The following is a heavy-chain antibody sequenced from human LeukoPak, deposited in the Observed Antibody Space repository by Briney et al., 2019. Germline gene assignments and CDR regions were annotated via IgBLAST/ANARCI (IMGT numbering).Heavy chain of an antibody. D-gene: IGHD3-9*01. CDR1: GGSISSSSYD. CDR2: IYYSGST. J-gene: IGHJ5*02. CDR3: ARPLFSFLTGITLDNWFDP. V-gene: IGHV4-39*01. Sequence: ASETLSLTRTLSGGSISSSSYDWGWIRQPPGKGLEWIGSIYYSGSTYYNPSLKSRVTISVDTSKNQFSLKLSSVTAADTAVYYLARPLFSFLTGITLDNWFDPWGQGTLVTVSS.